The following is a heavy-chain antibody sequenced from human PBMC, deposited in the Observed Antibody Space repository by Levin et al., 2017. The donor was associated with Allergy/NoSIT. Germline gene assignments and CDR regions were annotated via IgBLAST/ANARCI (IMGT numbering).Heavy chain of an antibody. Sequence: GGSLRLSCVASGFTFDDDALHWVRQAPGKGLEWVSGLTWKSGSVAYADSVKGRFTISTASASPPLYLQMNHLRDDDTALYYCTKTHTAFVGGVSLHYWGQGTRVTVSS. CDR2: LTWKSGSV. D-gene: IGHD3-16*01. CDR3: TKTHTAFVGGVSLHY. CDR1: GFTFDDDA. V-gene: IGHV3-9*01. J-gene: IGHJ4*02.